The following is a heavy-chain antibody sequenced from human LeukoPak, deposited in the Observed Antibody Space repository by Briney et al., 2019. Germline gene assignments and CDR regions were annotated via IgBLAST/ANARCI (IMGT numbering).Heavy chain of an antibody. V-gene: IGHV4-61*03. CDR1: GGSVSSGGYY. Sequence: NASETPSLTCTVSGGSVSSGGYYWSWIRQPPGKGLEWVGYIYYSGTTTYNPSLKSRVTISVDTSKNNFSLKLSSVTAADTAVYYCARVPISTTARGYFEYWGQGTLVTVSS. J-gene: IGHJ4*02. CDR3: ARVPISTTARGYFEY. CDR2: IYYSGTT. D-gene: IGHD4-17*01.